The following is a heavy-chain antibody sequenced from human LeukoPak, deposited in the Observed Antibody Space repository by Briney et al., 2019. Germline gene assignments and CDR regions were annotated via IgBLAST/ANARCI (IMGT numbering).Heavy chain of an antibody. D-gene: IGHD5-18*01. Sequence: PSQTLSLTCTVSGGSISGYYWSWIRQPPGKGLEWIGYIYYTGSTNYDSPLKSRVTISVDTSKNQFSLKLSSVTAADTAVYYCARFLYSYGFHPWGQGTMVTVSS. V-gene: IGHV4-59*01. CDR2: IYYTGST. J-gene: IGHJ3*01. CDR3: ARFLYSYGFHP. CDR1: GGSISGYY.